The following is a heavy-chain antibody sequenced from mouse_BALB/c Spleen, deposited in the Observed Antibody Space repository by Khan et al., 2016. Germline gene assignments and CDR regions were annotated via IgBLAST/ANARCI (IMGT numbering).Heavy chain of an antibody. CDR2: IRYSGST. CDR1: GYSITSDYA. Sequence: EVQLQESGPGLVKPSQSLSLTCTVTGYSITSDYAWYWIRQFPGNKLEWMGYIRYSGSTTYNPSLKSRISIPRDTSKNQFFLPLYSVTTEDTATYYGTRSPTATRYFDVWGAGTTVTVSS. J-gene: IGHJ1*01. CDR3: TRSPTATRYFDV. D-gene: IGHD1-2*01. V-gene: IGHV3-2*02.